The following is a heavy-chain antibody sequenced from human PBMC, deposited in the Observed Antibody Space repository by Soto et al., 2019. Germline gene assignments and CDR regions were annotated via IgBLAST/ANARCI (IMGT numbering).Heavy chain of an antibody. V-gene: IGHV1-8*01. CDR2: MNPNSGNT. J-gene: IGHJ4*02. Sequence: ASVKVSCKASGYTFTKYDINWVRPATGQGLEWMGWMNPNSGNTGYAQKFQGRATMTRNTSISTAYMELSSLRSEDTAVYYCARGITIFGVVPGWGQGTLVTVSS. CDR3: ARGITIFGVVPG. D-gene: IGHD3-3*01. CDR1: GYTFTKYD.